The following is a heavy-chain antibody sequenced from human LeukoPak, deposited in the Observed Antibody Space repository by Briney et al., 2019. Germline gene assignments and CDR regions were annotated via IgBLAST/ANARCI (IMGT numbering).Heavy chain of an antibody. J-gene: IGHJ5*02. V-gene: IGHV1-2*02. CDR1: GYTFTGYY. Sequence: ASVKVSCKASGYTFTGYYMHLVRQAPGQGLEWMGWINPNSGGTNYAQKFQGRVTMTRDTSISTAYMELSRLRSDDTAVYYCASECSSTSCYKGFDPWGQGTLVTVSS. D-gene: IGHD2-2*02. CDR2: INPNSGGT. CDR3: ASECSSTSCYKGFDP.